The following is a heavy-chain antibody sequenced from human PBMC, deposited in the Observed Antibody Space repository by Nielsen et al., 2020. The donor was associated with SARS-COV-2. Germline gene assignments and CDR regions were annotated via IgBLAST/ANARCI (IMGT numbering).Heavy chain of an antibody. CDR2: IWYDGSNK. J-gene: IGHJ4*02. V-gene: IGHV3-33*08. CDR3: ARARSLRGTTRYFDY. CDR1: GFTFSSYG. D-gene: IGHD1-1*01. Sequence: GGSLRLSCAASGFTFSSYGMHWVRQAPGKGLEWGAVIWYDGSNKYYADSVKGRFTISRDNSKNTLYLQMNSLRAEYTAVHYCARARSLRGTTRYFDYWGQGTLVTVSS.